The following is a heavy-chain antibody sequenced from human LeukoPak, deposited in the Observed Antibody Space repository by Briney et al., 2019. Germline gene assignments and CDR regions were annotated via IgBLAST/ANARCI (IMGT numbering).Heavy chain of an antibody. V-gene: IGHV4-59*08. CDR2: IYYSGST. CDR1: GGSNSSYY. J-gene: IGHJ4*02. CDR3: SSANTLNGLDY. Sequence: SETLSLTCTVSGGSNSSYYWSWIRQRPGKGLEWIGYIYYSGSTNYNPSLKSRVTISVDTSKNQFSLKLSSVTAADTAVYYCSSANTLNGLDYWGQGTLVSVSS. D-gene: IGHD4/OR15-4a*01.